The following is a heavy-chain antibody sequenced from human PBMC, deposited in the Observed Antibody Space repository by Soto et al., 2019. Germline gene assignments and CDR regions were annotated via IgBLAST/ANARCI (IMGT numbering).Heavy chain of an antibody. J-gene: IGHJ6*02. D-gene: IGHD6-19*01. CDR2: IDPSDSYT. Sequence: PGESLKISCKGSGYSFTSYWISWVRQMPGKGLEWMGRIDPSDSYTNYSPSFQGHVTISADKSISTAYLQWSSLKASDTAMYYCARQAGQWLVRTVEDVWVQGTTVTVSS. V-gene: IGHV5-10-1*01. CDR3: ARQAGQWLVRTVEDV. CDR1: GYSFTSYW.